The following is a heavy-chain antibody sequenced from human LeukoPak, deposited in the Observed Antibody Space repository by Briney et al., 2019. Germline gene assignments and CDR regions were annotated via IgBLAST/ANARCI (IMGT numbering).Heavy chain of an antibody. CDR3: ARKQRGYCSGVSCPTIS. D-gene: IGHD2-15*01. V-gene: IGHV4-34*01. CDR1: GGSFSGYY. CDR2: INHSGST. J-gene: IGHJ4*02. Sequence: SETLSLTCAVYGGSFSGYYWSWIRQPPGKGLEWIGEINHSGSTNYNPSLKSRVTISVDTSKNQFSLKLSSVTAADTAVYYCARKQRGYCSGVSCPTISWGQGTLVTVSS.